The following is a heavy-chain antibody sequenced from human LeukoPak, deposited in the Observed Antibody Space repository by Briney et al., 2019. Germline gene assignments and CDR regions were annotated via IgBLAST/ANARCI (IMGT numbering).Heavy chain of an antibody. Sequence: SSETLSLTCTVSGGSISSGGYYWSWIRQHPGKGLEWIGYIYYSGSTYYNPSLKSRVTISVDTSKNQFSLKLSSVTAADTAVYYCASPRDPYSYGYDYWGQGTLVTVSS. V-gene: IGHV4-31*03. CDR3: ASPRDPYSYGYDY. CDR2: IYYSGST. CDR1: GGSISSGGYY. J-gene: IGHJ4*02. D-gene: IGHD5-18*01.